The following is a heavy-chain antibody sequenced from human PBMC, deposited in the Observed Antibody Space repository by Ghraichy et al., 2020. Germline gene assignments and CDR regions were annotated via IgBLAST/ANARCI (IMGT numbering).Heavy chain of an antibody. V-gene: IGHV3-72*01. D-gene: IGHD2-15*01. CDR1: GFTFSDHY. CDR3: ARWNYIVVGRRYYYYGMDV. Sequence: GGSLRLSCAASGFTFSDHYMDWVRQAPGKGLEWVGRTRNKANSYTTEYAASVKGRFTISRDDSKNSLYLQMNSLKTEDTAVYYCARWNYIVVGRRYYYYGMDVWGQGTTVTVSS. CDR2: TRNKANSYTT. J-gene: IGHJ6*02.